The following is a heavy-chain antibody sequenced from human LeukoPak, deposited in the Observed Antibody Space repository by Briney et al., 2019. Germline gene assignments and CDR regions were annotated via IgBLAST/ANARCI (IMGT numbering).Heavy chain of an antibody. J-gene: IGHJ5*02. Sequence: GESLKISCKGSGYSFTSYWIGWVRQMPGKGLEWMGVIYPDDSDIRYSPSFQGQVTISADKSISTAYLQWSSLKASDTAIYYCASHPSVVVTPTYWFDPWGQGTLVTVSS. D-gene: IGHD2-15*01. V-gene: IGHV5-51*01. CDR3: ASHPSVVVTPTYWFDP. CDR1: GYSFTSYW. CDR2: IYPDDSDI.